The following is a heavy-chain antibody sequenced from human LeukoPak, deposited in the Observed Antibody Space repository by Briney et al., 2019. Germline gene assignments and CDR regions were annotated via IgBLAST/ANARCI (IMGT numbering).Heavy chain of an antibody. CDR3: ARHLELAADGPFDY. CDR2: IYYSGST. Sequence: SETLSLTCTVSGGSISSYYWSWIRQPPGKGLEWIGYIYYSGSTNYNPSLKSRVTISVDTSKNQFSLKLSSVTAADTAVYYCARHLELAADGPFDYWGQGTLVTVSS. J-gene: IGHJ4*02. CDR1: GGSISSYY. V-gene: IGHV4-59*08. D-gene: IGHD6-13*01.